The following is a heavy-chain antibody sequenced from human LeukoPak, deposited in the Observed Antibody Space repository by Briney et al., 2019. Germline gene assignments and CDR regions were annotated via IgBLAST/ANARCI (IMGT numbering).Heavy chain of an antibody. CDR3: ARDILEWFHRGDAFDI. CDR1: GFIINAYQ. J-gene: IGHJ3*02. D-gene: IGHD3-3*01. V-gene: IGHV3-69-1*01. Sequence: GGSLRLSCEASGFIINAYQMHWVRQAPGKGLEWVSSILSSDVIHYADSVKGRFTISRDNAKNSLYLQMNSLRAEDTAVYYCARDILEWFHRGDAFDIWGQGTMVTVSS. CDR2: ILSSDVI.